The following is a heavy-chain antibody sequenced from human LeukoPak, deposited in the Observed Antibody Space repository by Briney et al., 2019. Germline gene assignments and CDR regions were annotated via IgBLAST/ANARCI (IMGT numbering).Heavy chain of an antibody. CDR3: ARRSGIAVAGAFDY. CDR2: ISYDGSNK. CDR1: GFTFDDYG. D-gene: IGHD6-19*01. V-gene: IGHV3-30*03. J-gene: IGHJ4*02. Sequence: GGSLRLSCAASGFTFDDYGMSWVRQAPGKGLEWVAVISYDGSNKKYADSVKGRFTISRDNSKNTLYLQMNSLRAEDTAVYYCARRSGIAVAGAFDYWGQGTLVTVSS.